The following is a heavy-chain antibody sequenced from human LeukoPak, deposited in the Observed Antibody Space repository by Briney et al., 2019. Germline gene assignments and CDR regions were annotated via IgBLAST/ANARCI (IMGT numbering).Heavy chain of an antibody. CDR1: GFNFDDYA. J-gene: IGHJ5*02. CDR3: AKDIGGSGRNWFDP. V-gene: IGHV3-43*02. CDR2: ISADGGTT. D-gene: IGHD3-10*01. Sequence: PGGSLRLSCAASGFNFDDYAMHWVRQAPGTGLEWVSLISADGGTTYYGDSVKGRFTVSRDNSKKSLYLQMNSLRTEDTALYYCAKDIGGSGRNWFDPWGQGTLVTVFS.